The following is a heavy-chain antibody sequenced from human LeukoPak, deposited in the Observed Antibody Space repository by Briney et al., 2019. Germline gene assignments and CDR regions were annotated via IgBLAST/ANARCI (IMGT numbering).Heavy chain of an antibody. CDR3: ARGVTYSSRYTS. D-gene: IGHD6-13*01. CDR1: GFTFSSYG. Sequence: PGGSLRLSCAASGFTFSSYGMHWVRQAPGKGLEWVAFIRYDGSNKYYADSVKGRFTISRDNSKNTLYLQMNSLRAEDTAVYYCARGVTYSSRYTSWGQGTLVTVSS. V-gene: IGHV3-30*02. J-gene: IGHJ4*02. CDR2: IRYDGSNK.